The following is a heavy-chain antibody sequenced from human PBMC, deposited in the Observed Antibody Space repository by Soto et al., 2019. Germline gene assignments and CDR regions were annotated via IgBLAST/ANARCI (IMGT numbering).Heavy chain of an antibody. CDR3: ARHSSGYYYVLNPFFDY. D-gene: IGHD3-22*01. V-gene: IGHV4-39*01. CDR2: IYYSGST. CDR1: GGSISSSSYY. Sequence: SETLSLTCTVSGGSISSSSYYWGWIRQPPGKGLEWIGSIYYSGSTYYNPSLKSRVTISVDTSKNQFSLKLSSVTAADTAVYYCARHSSGYYYVLNPFFDYWGQGTLVTVSS. J-gene: IGHJ4*02.